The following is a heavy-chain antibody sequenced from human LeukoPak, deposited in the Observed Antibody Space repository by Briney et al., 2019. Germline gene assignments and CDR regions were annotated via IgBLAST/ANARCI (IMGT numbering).Heavy chain of an antibody. D-gene: IGHD6-13*01. V-gene: IGHV4-31*03. CDR3: ARAAAGPPRIDY. J-gene: IGHJ4*02. Sequence: SQTLSLTCTVSGGSISSGGYYWSWIRQHPGKGLEWIGYIYYSGSTYYNPSLKSRVTISVDTSKNQFSLKLSSVTAADTAVYYCARAAAGPPRIDYWGQGTLFTVSS. CDR2: IYYSGST. CDR1: GGSISSGGYY.